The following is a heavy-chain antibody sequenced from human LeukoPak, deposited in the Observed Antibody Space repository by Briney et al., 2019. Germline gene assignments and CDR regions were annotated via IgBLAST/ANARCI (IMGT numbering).Heavy chain of an antibody. Sequence: SETLSLTCTVSGGSVSSTTYYWGWLRPPPGGGLEWIANVYYTGSTYCDPSLKSRVTMSVDTSKNQFSLTMTSVTAADTDVYYCARLRKGRYFDYIFDYWGQGTLATVSS. CDR3: ARLRKGRYFDYIFDY. D-gene: IGHD3-9*01. CDR1: GGSVSSTTYY. J-gene: IGHJ4*02. CDR2: VYYTGST. V-gene: IGHV4-39*01.